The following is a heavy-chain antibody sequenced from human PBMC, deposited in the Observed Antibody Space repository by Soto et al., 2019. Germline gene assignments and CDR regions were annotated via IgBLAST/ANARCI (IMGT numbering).Heavy chain of an antibody. CDR2: IWYDGSNK. V-gene: IGHV3-33*01. CDR1: GFTFSNYG. J-gene: IGHJ4*02. Sequence: QVQPVESGGGVVQPGRSLRLSCAASGFTFSNYGMHWVRQAPGKGLEWVAVIWYDGSNKYYADSVKGRFTIFRDNSKNTLYLQMDSLRAEDTAVYYCARAAAGNSPFDYWGQGTLVTVSS. CDR3: ARAAAGNSPFDY. D-gene: IGHD6-13*01.